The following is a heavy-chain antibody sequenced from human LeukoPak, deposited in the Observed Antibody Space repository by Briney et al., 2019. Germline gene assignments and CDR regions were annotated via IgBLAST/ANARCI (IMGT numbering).Heavy chain of an antibody. Sequence: ASVKVSCKASGYTFTGYYMHWVRQAPGQGLEWMGWINPNSGGTNYAQKFQGRVTMTRDTSISTAYMELGRLRSDDTAVYYCARDMGYPYYYYYYMDVWGKGTTVTVSS. CDR1: GYTFTGYY. J-gene: IGHJ6*03. V-gene: IGHV1-2*02. CDR3: ARDMGYPYYYYYYMDV. CDR2: INPNSGGT. D-gene: IGHD5-12*01.